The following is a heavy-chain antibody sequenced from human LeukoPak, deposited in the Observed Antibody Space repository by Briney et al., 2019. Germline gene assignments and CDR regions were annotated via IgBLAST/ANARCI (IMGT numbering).Heavy chain of an antibody. D-gene: IGHD6-13*01. CDR1: GYSFPSYW. Sequence: GESLKISCKGSGYSFPSYWIGWVRQMPGKGLEWMGIIYPGDSDTRYSPSFQGQVTISADKSISTAYLQWSSLKASDTAMYYCARLHPSSSWSPSWFDPWGQGTLVTVSS. CDR2: IYPGDSDT. V-gene: IGHV5-51*01. CDR3: ARLHPSSSWSPSWFDP. J-gene: IGHJ5*02.